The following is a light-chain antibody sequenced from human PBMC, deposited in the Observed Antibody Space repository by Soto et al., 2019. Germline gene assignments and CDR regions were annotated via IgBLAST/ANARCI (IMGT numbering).Light chain of an antibody. V-gene: IGKV1-5*03. CDR2: KAS. CDR1: QTISSW. Sequence: DIQMTQSPSTLSGSVGDSVTITCRASQTISSWLAWHQQKPGKAPKLLIYKASTLKSGVPSRFSGSGSGTEFTLTISSLQPDDFATYYCQHYNSYSEAFGQGTKVDIK. J-gene: IGKJ1*01. CDR3: QHYNSYSEA.